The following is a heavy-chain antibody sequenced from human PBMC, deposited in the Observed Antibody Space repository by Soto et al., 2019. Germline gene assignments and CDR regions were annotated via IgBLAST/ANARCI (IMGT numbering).Heavy chain of an antibody. D-gene: IGHD6-13*01. J-gene: IGHJ6*02. Sequence: QVQLVESGGGVVQPGRSLRLSCAASGFTFSSYGMHWVRQAPGKGLEWVAVIWYDGSNKYYADSVKGRFTISRDNSKNTLYLQMNSLRAEDTAVYYCARDLSPYSQGRGFGMDVWGQGTTVTVSS. V-gene: IGHV3-33*01. CDR2: IWYDGSNK. CDR1: GFTFSSYG. CDR3: ARDLSPYSQGRGFGMDV.